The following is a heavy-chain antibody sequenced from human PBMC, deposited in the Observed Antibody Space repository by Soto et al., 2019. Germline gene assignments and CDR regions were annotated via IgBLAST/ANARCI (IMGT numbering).Heavy chain of an antibody. CDR2: IGTAGDT. V-gene: IGHV3-13*01. D-gene: IGHD1-26*01. CDR1: GFTFSTSD. CDR3: ARARYGGYYDY. Sequence: PGGSLRLSCAASGFTFSTSDMHWVRQATGKGLEWVSAIGTAGDTYYPGSVKGRFTISRENAKNSLYLQMNGLRAGDTAVYYCARARYGGYYDYWGQGTLVTVS. J-gene: IGHJ4*02.